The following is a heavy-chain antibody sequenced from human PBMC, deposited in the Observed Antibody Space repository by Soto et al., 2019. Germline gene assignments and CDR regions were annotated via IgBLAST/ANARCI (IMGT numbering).Heavy chain of an antibody. CDR1: GFTFDDYA. CDR2: ISWNSGSI. D-gene: IGHD6-6*01. Sequence: GGSLRLSCAASGFTFDDYAMHWVRQAPGKGLEWVAGISWNSGSIGYADSVKGRFTISRDNAKNTLYLQMNSLRAEDTAVYYCAKDGEYSSPYVPGANWFDPWGQGTLVTVSS. CDR3: AKDGEYSSPYVPGANWFDP. J-gene: IGHJ5*02. V-gene: IGHV3-9*01.